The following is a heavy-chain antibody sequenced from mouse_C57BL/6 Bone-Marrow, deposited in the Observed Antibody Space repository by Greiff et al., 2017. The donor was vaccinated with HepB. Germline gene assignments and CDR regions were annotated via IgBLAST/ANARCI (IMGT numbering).Heavy chain of an antibody. CDR3: ARANWDVPGYFDV. V-gene: IGHV7-1*01. CDR1: GFTFSDFY. CDR2: SRNKANDYTT. D-gene: IGHD4-1*01. Sequence: EVMLVESGGGLVQSGRSLRLSCATSGFTFSDFYMEWVRQAPGTGLEWIAASRNKANDYTTEYSASVKGRFIVSRDTSQSILYLQMNALRAEDTAIYYWARANWDVPGYFDVWGTGTTVTVSS. J-gene: IGHJ1*03.